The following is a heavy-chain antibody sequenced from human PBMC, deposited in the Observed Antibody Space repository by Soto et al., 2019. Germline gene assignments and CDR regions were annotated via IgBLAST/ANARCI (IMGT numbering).Heavy chain of an antibody. Sequence: GGSVRLSCAASGFTFSNAWMSWVRQAPGKGLEWVGRIKSKTDGGTTDYAAPVKGRFTISRDDSKNTLYLQMNSLKTEDTAVYYCTMSTAVVVVVAATGYWGQGTLVTVSS. CDR3: TMSTAVVVVVAATGY. V-gene: IGHV3-15*01. CDR1: GFTFSNAW. CDR2: IKSKTDGGTT. D-gene: IGHD2-15*01. J-gene: IGHJ4*02.